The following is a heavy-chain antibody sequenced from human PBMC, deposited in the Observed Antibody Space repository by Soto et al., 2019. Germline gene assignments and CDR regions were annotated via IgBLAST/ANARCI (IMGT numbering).Heavy chain of an antibody. Sequence: SETLSLTCAVYGGSFSGYYWSWIRQPPGKGLEWIGEINHSGSTNYNPSLKSRVTISVDTSKNQFSLKLSSVTAADTAVYYCASLRGISYGSGSEENYYYGMDVWGQGTTVT. D-gene: IGHD3-10*01. J-gene: IGHJ6*02. CDR3: ASLRGISYGSGSEENYYYGMDV. CDR2: INHSGST. V-gene: IGHV4-34*01. CDR1: GGSFSGYY.